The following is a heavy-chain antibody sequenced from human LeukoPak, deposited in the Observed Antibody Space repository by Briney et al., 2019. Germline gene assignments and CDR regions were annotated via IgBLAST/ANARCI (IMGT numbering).Heavy chain of an antibody. Sequence: GGSLRLSCAVSGFTFTTYWMAWVRLAPGKGLEWVANIQQDGSAKYYMDSVKGRFTISRDNANNSLHLQMDSLRDEDTAVYYCAKIAAGVPDFWGQGTLVTVSS. V-gene: IGHV3-7*01. D-gene: IGHD6-13*01. CDR2: IQQDGSAK. CDR3: AKIAAGVPDF. J-gene: IGHJ4*02. CDR1: GFTFTTYW.